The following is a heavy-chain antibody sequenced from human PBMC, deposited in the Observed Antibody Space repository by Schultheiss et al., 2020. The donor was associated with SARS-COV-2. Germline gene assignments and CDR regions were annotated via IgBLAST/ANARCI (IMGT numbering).Heavy chain of an antibody. D-gene: IGHD3-22*01. CDR3: ARVDYYDSSGYYGIFDY. CDR2: IYHSGST. V-gene: IGHV4-4*07. CDR1: GGSISSYY. Sequence: SETLSLTCTVSGGSISSYYWSWIRQPAGKGLEWIGRIYHSGSTYYNPSLKSRVTISVDTSKNQFSLKLSSVTAADTAVYYCARVDYYDSSGYYGIFDYWGQGTLVTVSS. J-gene: IGHJ4*02.